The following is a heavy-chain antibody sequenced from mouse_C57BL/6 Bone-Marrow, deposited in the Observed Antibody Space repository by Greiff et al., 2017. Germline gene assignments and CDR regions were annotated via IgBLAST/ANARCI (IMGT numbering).Heavy chain of an antibody. CDR2: INPGSGGT. Sequence: QVQLKQSGAELVRPGTSVKVSCKASGYAFPNYLIEWVKQRPGQGLEWIGVINPGSGGTNYNEKFKGKATLTADKSSSTAYMQLSSLASEDSAVYCGSRSDGSSFWYFDVWGTGTTVTVSS. D-gene: IGHD1-1*01. CDR1: GYAFPNYL. V-gene: IGHV1-54*01. J-gene: IGHJ1*03. CDR3: SRSDGSSFWYFDV.